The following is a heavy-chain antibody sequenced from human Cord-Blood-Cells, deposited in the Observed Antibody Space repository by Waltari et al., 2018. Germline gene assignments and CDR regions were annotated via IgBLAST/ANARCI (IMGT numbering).Heavy chain of an antibody. CDR1: GGSISSGDYY. D-gene: IGHD3-22*01. V-gene: IGHV4-30-4*08. CDR3: ARGYYDSSGYYYWYFDL. Sequence: QVQLQESGPGLVKPSQTLSLTCTVSGGSISSGDYYWSWIRQPPGKGLEWIGYIYYSGGTDYNPSLKSGVTISVDTSKNQFSLKLSSVTAADTAVYYCARGYYDSSGYYYWYFDLWGRGTLVTVSS. J-gene: IGHJ2*01. CDR2: IYYSGGT.